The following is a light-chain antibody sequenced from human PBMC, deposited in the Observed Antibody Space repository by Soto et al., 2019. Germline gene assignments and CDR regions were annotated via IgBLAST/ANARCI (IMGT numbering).Light chain of an antibody. CDR3: QQLNSYPFT. J-gene: IGKJ3*01. CDR1: QGISSH. V-gene: IGKV1-9*01. Sequence: DIRLTQSPGFLAASVGDRVTITCRASQGISSHLAWYQQKPGKAPNLLIYAASTLQSGVPSRFSGSGSGTEFTLTISSLQPEDFATYYCQQLNSYPFTVGPGTKVDIK. CDR2: AAS.